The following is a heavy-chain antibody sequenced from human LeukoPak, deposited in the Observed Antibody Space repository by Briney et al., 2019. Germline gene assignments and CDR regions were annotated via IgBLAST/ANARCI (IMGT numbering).Heavy chain of an antibody. CDR3: ARTYYDILTGYPPRGYFDY. Sequence: GGSLRLPCAASGFTFDDYGMSWVRQAPGKGLEWVSGINWNGGSTGYADSVKGRFTISRDNAKNSLYLQMNSLRAEDTALYYCARTYYDILTGYPPRGYFDYWGQGTLVTVSS. CDR2: INWNGGST. D-gene: IGHD3-9*01. CDR1: GFTFDDYG. J-gene: IGHJ4*02. V-gene: IGHV3-20*04.